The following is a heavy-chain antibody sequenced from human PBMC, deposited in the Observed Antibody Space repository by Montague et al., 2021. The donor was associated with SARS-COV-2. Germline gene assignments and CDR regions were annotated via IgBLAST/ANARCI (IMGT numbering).Heavy chain of an antibody. D-gene: IGHD3-22*01. Sequence: SETLSLTCAVYGGSFSGYYWSWIRQPPGKGLEWIGEINHSGSTNYNPSLKSRVTISVDTSKNQFSLKLSSVTAADTAVYYCARGSRITMIVVVIPGGFDPWGQGTLVTISS. J-gene: IGHJ5*02. CDR3: ARGSRITMIVVVIPGGFDP. CDR1: GGSFSGYY. CDR2: INHSGST. V-gene: IGHV4-34*01.